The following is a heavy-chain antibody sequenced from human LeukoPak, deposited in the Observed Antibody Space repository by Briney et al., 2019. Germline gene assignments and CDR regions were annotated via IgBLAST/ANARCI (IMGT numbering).Heavy chain of an antibody. CDR2: INPNSGGT. CDR1: GYTFTGYY. J-gene: IGHJ5*02. V-gene: IGHV1-2*02. Sequence: ASVKVSCKASGYTFTGYYMHWVRQAPGQGLEWMGWINPNSGGTNYAQKFQGRVTMTTDTSTSTAYMELRSLRSDDTAVYYCARAFGSSRGFDPWGQGTLVTVSS. CDR3: ARAFGSSRGFDP. D-gene: IGHD3-10*01.